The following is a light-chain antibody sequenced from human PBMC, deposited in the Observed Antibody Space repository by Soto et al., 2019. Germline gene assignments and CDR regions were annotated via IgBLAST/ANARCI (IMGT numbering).Light chain of an antibody. Sequence: AILMTQAPSSLSASTGDRVTITCRASQSISIYLACYQQKPGKARKLLIYAASTLQSGVPSRFSGSGSGTDFTLTIRCLQSEEFATYYCQQYYSYPLITFGQGTRLENK. CDR2: AAS. CDR1: QSISIY. J-gene: IGKJ5*01. V-gene: IGKV1-8*01. CDR3: QQYYSYPLIT.